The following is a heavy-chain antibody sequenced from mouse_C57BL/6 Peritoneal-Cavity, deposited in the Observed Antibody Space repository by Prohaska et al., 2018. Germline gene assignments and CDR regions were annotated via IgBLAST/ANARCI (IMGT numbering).Heavy chain of an antibody. CDR3: MGYNSNNWYFDV. V-gene: IGHV11-2*01. Sequence: EVQLLETGGGLVQPGGSRGLSCEGSGFTFSGFWMSWVRQTPGKTLEWIGDINSDGSAINYAPSIKDRFTIFRENDKSTLYLQMSNVRSEDTATYFCMGYNSNNWYFDVWGTGTTVTVAS. J-gene: IGHJ1*03. CDR1: GFTFSGFW. D-gene: IGHD2-5*01. CDR2: INSDGSAI.